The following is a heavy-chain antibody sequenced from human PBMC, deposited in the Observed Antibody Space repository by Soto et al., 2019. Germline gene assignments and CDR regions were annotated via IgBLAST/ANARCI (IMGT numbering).Heavy chain of an antibody. Sequence: QLHLVQSGAVVKKPGASVTVSCSASGYPVTAYYMHWVRQAPGRGLEWMGGINPATGAAKYTQTFQGRVTMTRDTFTSTVFMELSGPTSEDPAGFYCARGGGVGVAGSAAFDMWGQGTLVTVSS. CDR3: ARGGGVGVAGSAAFDM. D-gene: IGHD3-3*01. V-gene: IGHV1-2*02. J-gene: IGHJ3*02. CDR2: INPATGAA. CDR1: GYPVTAYY.